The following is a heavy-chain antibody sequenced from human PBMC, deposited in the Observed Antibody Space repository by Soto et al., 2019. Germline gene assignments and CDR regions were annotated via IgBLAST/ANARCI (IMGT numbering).Heavy chain of an antibody. V-gene: IGHV4-59*01. J-gene: IGHJ4*02. CDR1: GGSISSYY. CDR3: AIFPHGYSCGHFDY. CDR2: IYYSGST. D-gene: IGHD5-18*01. Sequence: SETLSLTWTVSGGSISSYYWSWIRQPPGKGLEWIGYIYYSGSTNYNPSLKSRVTISVDTSRNQFSLKLSSVTAADTAVYYCAIFPHGYSCGHFDYCGRGTLVPVSA.